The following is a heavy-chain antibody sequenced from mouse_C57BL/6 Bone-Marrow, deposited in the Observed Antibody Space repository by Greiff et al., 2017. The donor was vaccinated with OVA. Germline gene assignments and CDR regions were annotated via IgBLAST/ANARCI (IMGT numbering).Heavy chain of an antibody. V-gene: IGHV14-4*01. Sequence: EVKLVESGAELVRPGASVKLSCTASGFNIKDDYMHWVKQRPEQGLEWIGWIDPENGDTEYASKFQGKATITADTSSNTAYLQLSSLTSEDTAVYYCTGLLWLRRGYWGQGTTLTVSS. CDR2: IDPENGDT. CDR3: TGLLWLRRGY. D-gene: IGHD2-2*01. CDR1: GFNIKDDY. J-gene: IGHJ2*01.